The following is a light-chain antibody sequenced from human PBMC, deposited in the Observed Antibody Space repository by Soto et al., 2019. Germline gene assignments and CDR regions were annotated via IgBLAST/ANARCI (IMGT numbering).Light chain of an antibody. Sequence: EIVLTQSPGTLSLFPGERATLSCRASSSDSSYLAWYQQKPGQPARLLIYVASNRATGIPARFSGSGSGTDFTLIISSLQPEDFAFYYCQQRRDWPWTFGQGTRVEIE. CDR1: SSDSSY. V-gene: IGKV3-11*01. J-gene: IGKJ1*01. CDR2: VAS. CDR3: QQRRDWPWT.